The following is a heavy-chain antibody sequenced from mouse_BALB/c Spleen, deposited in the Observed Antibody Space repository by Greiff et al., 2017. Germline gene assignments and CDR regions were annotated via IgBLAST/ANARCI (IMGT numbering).Heavy chain of an antibody. J-gene: IGHJ4*01. CDR3: TRRYYYYAMDY. V-gene: IGHV1S81*02. Sequence: QVQVKQSGAELVKPGASVKLSCKASGYTFTSYYMYWVKQRPGQGLEWVGEINPSNGGTNFNEKFKSKATLTVDKSSSTAYMQLSSLTSEDSAVYYCTRRYYYYAMDYGGQGTSVTVSS. CDR1: GYTFTSYY. D-gene: IGHD2-14*01. CDR2: INPSNGGT.